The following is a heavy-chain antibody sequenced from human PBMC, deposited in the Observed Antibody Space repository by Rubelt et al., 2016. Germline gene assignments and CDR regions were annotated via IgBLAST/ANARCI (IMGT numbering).Heavy chain of an antibody. D-gene: IGHD3-22*01. J-gene: IGHJ6*02. CDR3: AREVEQMIVVVLGYYGMDV. Sequence: VQLVESGGGVVQPGRSLRLSCAASGFTFSSYAMHWVRQAPGKGLEWVAVIPYDGSNKSYADSVKGRFTISRDNSKNTLYLQMNSLRAEDTAVYYCAREVEQMIVVVLGYYGMDVWGQGTTVTVSS. V-gene: IGHV3-30*04. CDR1: GFTFSSYA. CDR2: IPYDGSNK.